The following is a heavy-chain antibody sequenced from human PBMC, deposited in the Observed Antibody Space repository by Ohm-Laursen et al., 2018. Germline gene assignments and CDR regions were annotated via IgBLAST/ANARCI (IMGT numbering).Heavy chain of an antibody. CDR1: GDSISPYY. CDR2: IFYSGST. J-gene: IGHJ4*02. D-gene: IGHD3-16*01. Sequence: SETLSLTCTVSGDSISPYYWSWIRQPPGKGLEWIGYIFYSGSTNYNPSLKSRVTISVDTSKNQFSLKLSSVTAADTAVYYCARDLYADYLDSWGQGTLVTVSS. CDR3: ARDLYADYLDS. V-gene: IGHV4-59*01.